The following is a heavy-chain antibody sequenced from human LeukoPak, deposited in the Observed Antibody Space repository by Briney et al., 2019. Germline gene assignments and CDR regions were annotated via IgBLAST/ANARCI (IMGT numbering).Heavy chain of an antibody. V-gene: IGHV4-4*07. Sequence: SETLSFTCTVSGGSISSYYWSWIRQPAGKGLEWIGRIYTSGSTNYNPSLKSRVTMSVDTSKNQFSLKLSSVTAADTAVYYCARDGLYDYVWGRTPLDYWGQGTLVTVSS. D-gene: IGHD3-16*01. CDR2: IYTSGST. CDR3: ARDGLYDYVWGRTPLDY. CDR1: GGSISSYY. J-gene: IGHJ4*02.